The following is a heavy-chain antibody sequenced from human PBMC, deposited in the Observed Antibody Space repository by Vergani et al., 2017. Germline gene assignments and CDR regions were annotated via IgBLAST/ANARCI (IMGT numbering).Heavy chain of an antibody. D-gene: IGHD2/OR15-2a*01. Sequence: EVQLVESGGGLVKPGGSLRLSCAASGFTFSSYSMNWVRQAPGKGLEWVSSISSSSSYIYYADSVKGRFTISRDNAKNSLYLQMNSLRAEDTAVFYCARGEWIAKSTSAVRRTIFDYGGKGTRVTVSA. J-gene: IGHJ4*02. CDR3: ARGEWIAKSTSAVRRTIFDY. CDR1: GFTFSSYS. CDR2: ISSSSSYI. V-gene: IGHV3-21*01.